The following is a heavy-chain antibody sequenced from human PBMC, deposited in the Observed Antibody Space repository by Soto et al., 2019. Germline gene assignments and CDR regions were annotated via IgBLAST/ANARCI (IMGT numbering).Heavy chain of an antibody. J-gene: IGHJ4*02. CDR3: ARDRVVYGGKGFGY. V-gene: IGHV1-69*01. D-gene: IGHD2-15*01. Sequence: QVQLVQSGAEVKKPGSSVKVSCKASGGTFSSYAISWVRQAPGQGLEWMGGIIPIFGTAHYAQKFQGRVTITADESTSTAYMELSRLRSEDTAVYYCARDRVVYGGKGFGYWGQGTLVTVSS. CDR2: IIPIFGTA. CDR1: GGTFSSYA.